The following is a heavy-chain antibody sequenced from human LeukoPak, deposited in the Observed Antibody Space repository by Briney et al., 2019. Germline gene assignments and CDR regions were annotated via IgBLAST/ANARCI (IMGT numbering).Heavy chain of an antibody. CDR1: GFTFSSYG. CDR3: ARDNQNYYGSGSYYNDYYGMDV. V-gene: IGHV3-33*01. Sequence: GGSLRLSCAASGFTFSSYGMHWVRQAPGKGLEWVAVIWYDGSNKYYADSVKGRFTISRDNSKNTLYLQMNSLRAEDTAVYYCARDNQNYYGSGSYYNDYYGMDVWGQGTTVTVFS. D-gene: IGHD3-10*01. J-gene: IGHJ6*02. CDR2: IWYDGSNK.